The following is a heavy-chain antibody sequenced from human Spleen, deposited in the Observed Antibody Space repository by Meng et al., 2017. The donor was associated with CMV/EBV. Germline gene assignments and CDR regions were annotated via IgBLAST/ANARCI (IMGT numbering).Heavy chain of an antibody. CDR1: GFTFSSYD. CDR3: ARRGIAARQLDH. Sequence: GGSLRLSCTASGFTFSSYDMNWVRQAPGQGLEWLSYISSDGSTKYYGDSVRGRFTISRDNTEKSLYLQLNSLRADDTAVYYCARRGIAARQLDHWGQGTLVTVSS. D-gene: IGHD6-6*01. CDR2: ISSDGSTK. V-gene: IGHV3-48*03. J-gene: IGHJ4*02.